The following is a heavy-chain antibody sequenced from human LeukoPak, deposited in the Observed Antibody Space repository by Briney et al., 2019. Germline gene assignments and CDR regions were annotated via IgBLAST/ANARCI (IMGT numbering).Heavy chain of an antibody. V-gene: IGHV4-59*01. J-gene: IGHJ3*02. D-gene: IGHD3-3*01. CDR3: ARDLTALLYYDFWSGYPDAAFDI. CDR1: GGSISSYY. Sequence: SETLSLTCTVSGGSISSYYWSWIRQPPGKGLEWIGYIYYSGSTNYNPSLKSRVTISVDTSKSQFSLKLSSVTAADTAVYYCARDLTALLYYDFWSGYPDAAFDIWGQGTMATVSS. CDR2: IYYSGST.